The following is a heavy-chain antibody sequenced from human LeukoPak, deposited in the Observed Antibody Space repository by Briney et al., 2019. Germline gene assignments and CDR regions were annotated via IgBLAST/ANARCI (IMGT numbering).Heavy chain of an antibody. Sequence: GGSLRLSCAASGFIFTSYSMNWVRQAPGKGLEWVSSISSSSSYIHYADSVKGRFTISRDNAKNSLYLQMNSLRAEDTAVYYCARVTPYSSSWYFDYWGQGALVTVSS. J-gene: IGHJ4*02. V-gene: IGHV3-21*01. CDR2: ISSSSSYI. CDR1: GFIFTSYS. CDR3: ARVTPYSSSWYFDY. D-gene: IGHD6-13*01.